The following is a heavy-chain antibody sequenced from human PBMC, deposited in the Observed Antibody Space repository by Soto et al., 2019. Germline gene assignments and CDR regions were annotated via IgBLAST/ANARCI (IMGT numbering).Heavy chain of an antibody. J-gene: IGHJ4*02. D-gene: IGHD3-3*01. V-gene: IGHV1-46*01. CDR2: INPSGGST. CDR1: GYTFTSYY. Sequence: DSVKVSCKASGYTFTSYYMHWVRQAPGQGXEWMGIINPSGGSTSYAQKFQGRVTMTRDTSTSTVYMELSSLRSEDTAVYYCAGSPPYYDFWIGYYTGTFHYRGQGTLGTGFS. CDR3: AGSPPYYDFWIGYYTGTFHY.